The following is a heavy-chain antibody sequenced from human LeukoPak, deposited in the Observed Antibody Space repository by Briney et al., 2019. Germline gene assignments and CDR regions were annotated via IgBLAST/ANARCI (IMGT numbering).Heavy chain of an antibody. Sequence: GGSLRLSCAASGFTFSSYGMHWVRQAPGKGLEWVAFIRYDGTNKYYADSVKGRFTISRDNSKNTLYLQMDSLRAEDTAVYYCAKGGPAGFDPWGQGTLVTVSS. CDR1: GFTFSSYG. J-gene: IGHJ5*02. CDR3: AKGGPAGFDP. CDR2: IRYDGTNK. D-gene: IGHD3-10*01. V-gene: IGHV3-30*02.